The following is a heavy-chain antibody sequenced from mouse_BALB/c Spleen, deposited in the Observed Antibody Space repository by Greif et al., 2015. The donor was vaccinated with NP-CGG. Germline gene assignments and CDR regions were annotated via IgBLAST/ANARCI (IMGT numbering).Heavy chain of an antibody. Sequence: DVMLVESGGGLVKPGGSLKLSCAASGFTFSDYYMYWVRQTPEKRLEWVATISDGGSYTYYPDSVKGRFTISRDNAKNNLDLQMSSLKSEDTAMYYCARAISRYGYDWYFDVWGAGTTVTVSS. CDR2: ISDGGSYT. V-gene: IGHV5-4*02. D-gene: IGHD2-2*01. CDR3: ARAISRYGYDWYFDV. CDR1: GFTFSDYY. J-gene: IGHJ1*01.